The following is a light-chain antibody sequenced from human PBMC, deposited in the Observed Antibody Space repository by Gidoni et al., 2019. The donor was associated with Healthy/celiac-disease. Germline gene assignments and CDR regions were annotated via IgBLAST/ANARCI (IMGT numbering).Light chain of an antibody. J-gene: IGKJ3*01. CDR2: DAS. V-gene: IGKV1-13*02. CDR3: QQFNSYPYT. CDR1: QGISSD. Sequence: AFHFTQSPSSLSASVGDRVTITCRASQGISSDLTWYQQKPGKAPKLLIYDASNLESGVPSRFSGSGSGTDFTLTISSLQPEDIATYYCQQFNSYPYTFGPGTKVDIK.